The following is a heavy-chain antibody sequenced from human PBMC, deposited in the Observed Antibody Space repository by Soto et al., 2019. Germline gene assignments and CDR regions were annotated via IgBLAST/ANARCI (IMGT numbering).Heavy chain of an antibody. V-gene: IGHV4-61*01. Sequence: QMQLQESGPGLVKPSETLSLTCTVSGGSVSSGSYYWSWIRQPPGKGLEWIGYIYYSGSTNYNPSLKSRVTISVDTSKTQFSLKLSSVTAADTAVYYCARGSYYYYGMDVWGQGTTVTVSS. CDR1: GGSVSSGSYY. J-gene: IGHJ6*02. CDR2: IYYSGST. CDR3: ARGSYYYYGMDV.